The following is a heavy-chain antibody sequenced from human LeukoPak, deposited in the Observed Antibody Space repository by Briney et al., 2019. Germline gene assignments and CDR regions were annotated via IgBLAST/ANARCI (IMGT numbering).Heavy chain of an antibody. Sequence: SLRLSCAASGFTFDDYAMHWVRQAPGKGLEWVSGISWNSGSIGYADSVKGRFTISRDNAKNSLYLQMNSLRAEDTALYYCAKATTSNLNFDYWGQGTLVTVSS. CDR3: AKATTSNLNFDY. CDR1: GFTFDDYA. J-gene: IGHJ4*02. V-gene: IGHV3-9*01. CDR2: ISWNSGSI. D-gene: IGHD4-17*01.